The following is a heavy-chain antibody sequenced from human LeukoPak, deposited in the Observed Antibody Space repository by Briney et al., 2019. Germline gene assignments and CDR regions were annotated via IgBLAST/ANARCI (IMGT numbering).Heavy chain of an antibody. CDR1: GFTFSSFW. Sequence: GGSLRLSCTDSGFTFSSFWMNWVRQAPGKGLEWVANIKADGSEKYYVDSVKGRFTISRDNAKNSVYLQMNSLRAEDTAVYYCARGHPFDYWGQGTLVTVSS. CDR2: IKADGSEK. J-gene: IGHJ4*02. CDR3: ARGHPFDY. V-gene: IGHV3-7*01.